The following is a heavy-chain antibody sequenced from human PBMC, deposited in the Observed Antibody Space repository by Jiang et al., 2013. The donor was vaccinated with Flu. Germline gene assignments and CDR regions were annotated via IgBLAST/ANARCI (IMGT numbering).Heavy chain of an antibody. D-gene: IGHD5-18*01. CDR2: IYYSGST. Sequence: GLVKPSETLSLTCTVSGGSISSSSYYWGWIRQPPGKGLEWIGSIYYSGSTYYNPSLKGRVTISVDTSKNQFSLKLSSVTAADTAVYYCAREGGYSYGYDYWGQGTLVTVSS. CDR3: AREGGYSYGYDY. V-gene: IGHV4-39*02. J-gene: IGHJ4*02. CDR1: GGSISSSSYY.